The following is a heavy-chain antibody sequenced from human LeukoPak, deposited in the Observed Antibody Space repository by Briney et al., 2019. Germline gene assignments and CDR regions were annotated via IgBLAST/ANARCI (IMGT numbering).Heavy chain of an antibody. V-gene: IGHV3-21*03. CDR1: GFTFSSYS. Sequence: GGSLRLSCAASGFTFSSYSMNWVRQAPGKGLEWVSSISSSSSYIYYADSVKGRFTISRDSAKNSLYLQMNSLRAEDTAVYYCARDRRRGYSYGAFDYWGQGTLVTVSS. CDR3: ARDRRRGYSYGAFDY. J-gene: IGHJ4*02. CDR2: ISSSSSYI. D-gene: IGHD5-18*01.